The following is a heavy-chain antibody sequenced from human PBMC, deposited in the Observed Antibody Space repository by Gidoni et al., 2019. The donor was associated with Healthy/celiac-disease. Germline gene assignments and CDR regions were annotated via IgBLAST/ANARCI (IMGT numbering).Heavy chain of an antibody. V-gene: IGHV4-39*07. CDR3: ARDITVVTPCWFDP. D-gene: IGHD2-21*02. CDR1: GGSISSSSYY. J-gene: IGHJ5*02. Sequence: QLQLQESGPGLVKPSETLSLTCTVSGGSISSSSYYWGWIRQPPGKGLEWIGSIYYSGSTYYNPSLKSRVTISVDTSKNQFSLKLSSVTAADTAVYYCARDITVVTPCWFDPWGQGTLVTVSS. CDR2: IYYSGST.